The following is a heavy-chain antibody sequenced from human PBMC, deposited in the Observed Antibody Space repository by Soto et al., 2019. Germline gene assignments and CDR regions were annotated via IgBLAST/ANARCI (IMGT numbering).Heavy chain of an antibody. CDR3: ARDGAARGGHMDV. Sequence: ESVGGVVQPGRSLRLSCAASGFTFSSYAMHWVRQAPGKGLEWVAVISYDGSNKYYADSVKGRFTISRDNSKNTLYLQMNSLRAEDTAVYYCARDGAARGGHMDVWGQGTTVTVSS. CDR2: ISYDGSNK. CDR1: GFTFSSYA. J-gene: IGHJ6*02. V-gene: IGHV3-30-3*01. D-gene: IGHD6-6*01.